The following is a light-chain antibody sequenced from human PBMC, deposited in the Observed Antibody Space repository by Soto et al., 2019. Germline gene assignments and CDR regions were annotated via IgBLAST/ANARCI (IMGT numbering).Light chain of an antibody. J-gene: IGKJ2*01. CDR2: GAF. CDR1: QSVSSSY. CDR3: QQYDSSPNT. Sequence: EIVLTQSPGTLSLSPGERATLSCRASQSVSSSYLAWYQQKPGQAPRLLIYGAFTRATGIPDRFSGSGSGTDFTLTISRLEPEDVAVYYCQQYDSSPNTFGQGTKLEIK. V-gene: IGKV3-20*01.